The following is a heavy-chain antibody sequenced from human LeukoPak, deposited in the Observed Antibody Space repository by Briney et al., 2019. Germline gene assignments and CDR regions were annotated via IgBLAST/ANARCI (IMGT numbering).Heavy chain of an antibody. CDR3: ASLGTLRS. CDR1: GDSVSSSRYY. Sequence: PSETLSLTCTVSGDSVSSSRYYWGWIRQPPGKRLEWIGSVSYSGTNYNNPSLKSRVTISVDTSKNQFSVKLTSVTAADTAMYYCASLGTLRSWGQGILVTVSS. CDR2: VSYSGTN. V-gene: IGHV4-39*01. J-gene: IGHJ5*02. D-gene: IGHD7-27*01.